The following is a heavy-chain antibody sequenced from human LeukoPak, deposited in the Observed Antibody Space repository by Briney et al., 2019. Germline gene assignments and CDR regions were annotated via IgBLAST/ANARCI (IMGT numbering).Heavy chain of an antibody. V-gene: IGHV1-69*13. Sequence: SVKVPCKASGYTFTSYAISWVRQAPGQGLEWMGGIIPIFGTANYAQKLQGRVTITADESTSTAYMELSSLRSEDTAVYYCARAPTLSHDYYYYMDVWGKGTTVTVSS. CDR2: IIPIFGTA. CDR1: GYTFTSYA. J-gene: IGHJ6*03. CDR3: ARAPTLSHDYYYYMDV.